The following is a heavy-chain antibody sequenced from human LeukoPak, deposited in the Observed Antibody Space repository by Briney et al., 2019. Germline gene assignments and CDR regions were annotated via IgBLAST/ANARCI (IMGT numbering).Heavy chain of an antibody. Sequence: GGSLRLSCAASGFTFDDYAMHWVRQAPGKGLEWVSGISWNSGSIGYADSVKGRFTISTDNAKNSLYLQMNSLRAKAPHLYYCATDDTSTVVTPAFDYWGQGTLVTVSS. CDR1: GFTFDDYA. CDR3: ATDDTSTVVTPAFDY. CDR2: ISWNSGSI. V-gene: IGHV3-9*01. D-gene: IGHD4-23*01. J-gene: IGHJ4*02.